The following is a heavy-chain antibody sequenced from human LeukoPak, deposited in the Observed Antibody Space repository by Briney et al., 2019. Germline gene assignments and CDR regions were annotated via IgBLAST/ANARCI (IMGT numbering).Heavy chain of an antibody. Sequence: PSETLSLACTASGGSISSYYWSWIRQPPGKGLEWIWYVYYSGSTNYNPSLKSRVTISIDTSRTQFSLKLSSVTAADTAVYYCARSELLRFGGVNSGFDYWGQGTLVTVSS. V-gene: IGHV4-59*01. CDR2: VYYSGST. CDR3: ARSELLRFGGVNSGFDY. D-gene: IGHD3-10*01. J-gene: IGHJ4*02. CDR1: GGSISSYY.